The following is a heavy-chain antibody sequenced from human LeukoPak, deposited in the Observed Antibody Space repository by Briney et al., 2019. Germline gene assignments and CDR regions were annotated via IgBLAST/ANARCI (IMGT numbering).Heavy chain of an antibody. J-gene: IGHJ3*02. D-gene: IGHD6-13*01. CDR3: ATSIAAADAFDI. CDR2: IYYSGST. V-gene: IGHV4-31*03. CDR1: GGSISCGGYY. Sequence: PSQTLSLTCTISGGSISCGGYYWSWIRQHPGKGLEWIGYIYYSGSTYYNPSLKSRVTISVDTSKNQFSLKLSSVTAADTAVYYCATSIAAADAFDIWGQGTMVTVSS.